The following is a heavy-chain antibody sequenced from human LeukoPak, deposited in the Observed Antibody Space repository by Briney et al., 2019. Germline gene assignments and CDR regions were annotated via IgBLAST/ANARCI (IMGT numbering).Heavy chain of an antibody. CDR1: GFTFSSYA. CDR2: ISYDGSNK. V-gene: IGHV3-30-3*01. D-gene: IGHD5-18*01. CDR3: ARGTIQLWPFDY. J-gene: IGHJ4*02. Sequence: PGGSLRLSCAASGFTFSSYAMHWVRQAPGKGLEWVAVISYDGSNKYHADSVKGRFTISRDNSKNTLYLQMNGLTPEDTAVYYCARGTIQLWPFDYWGQGTLVSVSS.